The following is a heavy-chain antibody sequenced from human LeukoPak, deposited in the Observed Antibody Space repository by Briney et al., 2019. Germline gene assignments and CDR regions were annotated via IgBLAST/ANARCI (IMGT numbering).Heavy chain of an antibody. D-gene: IGHD2/OR15-2a*01. J-gene: IGHJ3*02. Sequence: GRSLRLSCAASGFPFDDFAMQWVRQTPKKGLEWVSGIDWNSGDIDYADSVKGRFTISRDNAKNTLYLQMNSLRAEDTAVYYCARGRNNAFDIWGQGTMVTVSS. CDR2: IDWNSGDI. CDR1: GFPFDDFA. CDR3: ARGRNNAFDI. V-gene: IGHV3-9*01.